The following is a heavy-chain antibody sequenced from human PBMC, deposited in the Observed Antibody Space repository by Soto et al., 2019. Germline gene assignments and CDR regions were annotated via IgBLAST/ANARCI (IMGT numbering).Heavy chain of an antibody. Sequence: ASVKVSCKASGYTFTSYAMHWVRQAPGQRLEWMGWINAGNGNTKYSQKFQGRVTITRDTSASTAYMELSSLRSEDTAVYYCAIVTVTTYSYGMDVWGQGTTVTVSS. D-gene: IGHD4-4*01. CDR3: AIVTVTTYSYGMDV. V-gene: IGHV1-3*01. CDR2: INAGNGNT. J-gene: IGHJ6*02. CDR1: GYTFTSYA.